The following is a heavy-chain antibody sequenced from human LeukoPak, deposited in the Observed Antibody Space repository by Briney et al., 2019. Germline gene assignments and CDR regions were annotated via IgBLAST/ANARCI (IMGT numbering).Heavy chain of an antibody. D-gene: IGHD6-19*01. CDR1: GYTFTSYG. CDR2: ISAYNGNT. Sequence: ASVKVSCKASGYTFTSYGISWVRQAPGQGLEWMGWISAYNGNTNYAQKLQGRVTMTTDTSTSTAYMELRSLRSDDMAVYYCARGPREQWLVPYYYYMDVWGKGTTVTVSS. V-gene: IGHV1-18*03. J-gene: IGHJ6*03. CDR3: ARGPREQWLVPYYYYMDV.